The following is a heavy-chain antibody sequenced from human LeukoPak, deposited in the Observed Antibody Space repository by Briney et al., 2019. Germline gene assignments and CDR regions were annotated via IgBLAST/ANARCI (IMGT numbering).Heavy chain of an antibody. V-gene: IGHV4-34*01. J-gene: IGHJ3*02. CDR3: GGSEDAFDI. Sequence: SETLSLTCAVYGGSFSGYFWSWIRQPPGKGLEWLGEVNYNGSNYNPSLKSRVTMSVDTSKNQFSLKLRSVTAADTAVYYCGGSEDAFDIWGQGTMVTVSS. CDR2: VNYNGS. CDR1: GGSFSGYF.